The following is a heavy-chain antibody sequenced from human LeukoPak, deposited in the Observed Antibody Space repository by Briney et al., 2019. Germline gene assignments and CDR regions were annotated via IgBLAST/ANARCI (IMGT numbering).Heavy chain of an antibody. D-gene: IGHD6-13*01. Sequence: SETLSLTCTVSDGSISSYYWSWIRQPPGKGLEWIGYIYYSGSTNYNPSLKSRVTIAVDTSKNQFSLRLSSVTAADTAFYYCARDRGVSGFDYWGQGTLVTVSS. CDR1: DGSISSYY. CDR2: IYYSGST. CDR3: ARDRGVSGFDY. J-gene: IGHJ4*02. V-gene: IGHV4-59*12.